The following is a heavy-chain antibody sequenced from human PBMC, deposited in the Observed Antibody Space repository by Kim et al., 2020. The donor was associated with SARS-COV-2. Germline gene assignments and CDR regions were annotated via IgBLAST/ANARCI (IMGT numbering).Heavy chain of an antibody. CDR3: TTTGLYYYYGMDV. Sequence: YAAPVKGRFTISRDDSKNTLYLQMNSLKTEDTAVYYCTTTGLYYYYGMDVWGQGTTVTVSS. V-gene: IGHV3-15*01. J-gene: IGHJ6*02.